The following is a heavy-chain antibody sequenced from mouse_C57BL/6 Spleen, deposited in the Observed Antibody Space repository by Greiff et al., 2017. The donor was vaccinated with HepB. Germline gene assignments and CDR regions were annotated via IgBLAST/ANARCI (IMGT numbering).Heavy chain of an antibody. CDR1: GYTFTSYW. CDR2: INPSNGGT. D-gene: IGHD3-2*02. V-gene: IGHV1-53*01. Sequence: QVHVKQPGTELVKPGASVKLSCKASGYTFTSYWMHWVKQRPGQGLEWIGNINPSNGGTNYNEKFKSKATLTVDKSSSTAYMQLSSLTSEDSAVYYWATAQAGENYAMDYWGQGTSVTVSS. J-gene: IGHJ4*01. CDR3: ATAQAGENYAMDY.